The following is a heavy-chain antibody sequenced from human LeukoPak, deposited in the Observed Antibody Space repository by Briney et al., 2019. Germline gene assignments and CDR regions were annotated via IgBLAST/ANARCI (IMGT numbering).Heavy chain of an antibody. D-gene: IGHD3-22*01. CDR1: GFTFSSYW. J-gene: IGHJ4*02. V-gene: IGHV3-74*01. Sequence: VGSLRLSCAASGFTFSSYWMHWVRQAPGKGLVWVSRINSDGSSTSYADSVKGRFTISRDNAKNTLYLQMNSLRAEDTAVYYCAREATRYYDSSGDVDYWGQGTLVTVSS. CDR2: INSDGSST. CDR3: AREATRYYDSSGDVDY.